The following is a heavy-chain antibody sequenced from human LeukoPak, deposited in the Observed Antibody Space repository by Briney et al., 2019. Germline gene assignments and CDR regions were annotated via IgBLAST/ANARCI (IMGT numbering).Heavy chain of an antibody. CDR3: ARHEAAPYFDY. V-gene: IGHV4-59*08. CDR1: GGSISSYY. Sequence: SETLSLTCTVSGGSISSYYWSWIRQPPGKGLEWIGYIYYSGSTNYNPSLKSRVTISVDTSKNQFSLKLSSVTAADTAVYYCARHEAAPYFDYWGQGTLVTVSS. CDR2: IYYSGST. J-gene: IGHJ4*02.